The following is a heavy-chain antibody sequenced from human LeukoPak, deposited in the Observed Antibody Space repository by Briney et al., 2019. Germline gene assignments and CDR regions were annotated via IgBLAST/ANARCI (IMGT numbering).Heavy chain of an antibody. CDR2: INHSGST. D-gene: IGHD2-2*01. CDR1: GGSLSGYY. CDR3: ARVTVVPAAKGRAFDI. J-gene: IGHJ3*02. Sequence: PSETLSLTCAVYGGSLSGYYWSWIRQPPGKGLEWIGEINHSGSTNYNPSLKSRVTISVDTSKNQFSLKLSSVTAADTAVYYCARVTVVPAAKGRAFDIWGQGTMVTVSS. V-gene: IGHV4-34*01.